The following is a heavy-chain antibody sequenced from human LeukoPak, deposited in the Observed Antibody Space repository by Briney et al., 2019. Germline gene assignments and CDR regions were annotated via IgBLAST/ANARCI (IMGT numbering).Heavy chain of an antibody. D-gene: IGHD2-15*01. CDR2: FDLEDGET. V-gene: IGHV1-24*01. CDR3: ATGYEPNCSGGSCYRRNWFDP. J-gene: IGHJ5*02. Sequence: ASVTVSFKFSGYTLTELSMHWVRQAPGRGREGVGGFDLEDGETIYAQKFQGRVTMTEDTSTDTAYMELSSLRSEDTAVYYCATGYEPNCSGGSCYRRNWFDPWGQGTLVTVSS. CDR1: GYTLTELS.